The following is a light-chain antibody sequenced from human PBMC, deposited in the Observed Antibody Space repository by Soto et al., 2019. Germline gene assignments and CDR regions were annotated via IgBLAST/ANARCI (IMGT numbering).Light chain of an antibody. Sequence: NRTSSDVGSYNLVSWYQQHPGKAPKLMIYEVSKRPSGVSNRFSGSKSGNTASLTISGLQAEDEADYYCCSYAGSSTYVFGTVTKVTVL. J-gene: IGLJ1*01. CDR3: CSYAGSSTYV. CDR2: EVS. CDR1: SSDVGSYNL. V-gene: IGLV2-23*02.